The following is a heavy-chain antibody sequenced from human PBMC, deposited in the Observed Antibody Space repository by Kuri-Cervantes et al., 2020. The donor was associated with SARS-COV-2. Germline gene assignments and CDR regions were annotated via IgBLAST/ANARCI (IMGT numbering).Heavy chain of an antibody. J-gene: IGHJ1*01. D-gene: IGHD2-8*01. Sequence: GESLKISCAASGFIVSSSYMSWVRQAPGEGLEWVSIIYAGGGTYYADSVKGQFAISRDISKNTVFLQMNRLRPEDTAVYYCARSCTYARCSEYFQHWGQGTLVTVSS. CDR3: ARSCTYARCSEYFQH. CDR2: IYAGGGT. V-gene: IGHV3-66*02. CDR1: GFIVSSSY.